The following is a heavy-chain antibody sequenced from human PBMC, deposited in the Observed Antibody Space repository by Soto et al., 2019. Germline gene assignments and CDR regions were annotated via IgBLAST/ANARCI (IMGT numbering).Heavy chain of an antibody. Sequence: ALEPLPVRCTVEGGNFRGYDWRWIRQPPGKGLEWIGEINHSGSTNYNPSLKSRVTISVDTSKNQFSLKLSSVTAADTAVYYCARGLLRNTIFGVAYYYYYMDVWGKGTTVTVSS. CDR1: GGNFRGYD. D-gene: IGHD3-3*01. CDR3: ARGLLRNTIFGVAYYYYYMDV. CDR2: INHSGST. J-gene: IGHJ6*03. V-gene: IGHV4-34*01.